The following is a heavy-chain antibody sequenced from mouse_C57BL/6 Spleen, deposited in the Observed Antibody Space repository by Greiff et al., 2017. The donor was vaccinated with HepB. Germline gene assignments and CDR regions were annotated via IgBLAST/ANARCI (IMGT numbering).Heavy chain of an antibody. D-gene: IGHD1-1*01. CDR2: IDPETGGT. CDR3: THLLLLRNFDY. CDR1: GYTFTDYE. Sequence: VQLQQSGAELVRPGASVTLSCKASGYTFTDYEMHWVKQTPVHGLEWIGAIDPETGGTAYNQKFKGKAILTADQSSSTAYMELRSLTSEDSAVYYCTHLLLLRNFDYWGQGTTLTVSS. J-gene: IGHJ2*01. V-gene: IGHV1-15*01.